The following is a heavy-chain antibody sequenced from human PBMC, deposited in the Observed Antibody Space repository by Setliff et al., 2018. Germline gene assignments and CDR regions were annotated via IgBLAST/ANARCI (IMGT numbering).Heavy chain of an antibody. CDR2: IYPSGSS. CDR1: GGSISGRSYY. J-gene: IGHJ6*02. V-gene: IGHV4-39*07. D-gene: IGHD5-18*01. Sequence: SETLSLTCTVSGGSISGRSYYWGWIRQPPGKGLEWIGSIYPSGSSYYNPSLRSRVTISVDTSKNHFSLILRSVTSADAAVYYCVRDRTAYSYGLDVWGQGTTVTVS. CDR3: VRDRTAYSYGLDV.